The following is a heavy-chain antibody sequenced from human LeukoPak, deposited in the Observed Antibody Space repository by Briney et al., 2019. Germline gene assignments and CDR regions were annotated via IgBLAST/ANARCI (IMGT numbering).Heavy chain of an antibody. D-gene: IGHD4-17*01. J-gene: IGHJ6*03. CDR3: ARWKVDSGYYYYYMDV. CDR2: IYYSGST. Sequence: SETLSLTCTVSGGSISSYYWSWIRQPPGKGLEWIGYIYYSGSTNYNPSLKSRVTISVDTSKNQFSLKLSSVTAADTALYYCARWKVDSGYYYYYMDVWGKGTTVTVSS. V-gene: IGHV4-59*01. CDR1: GGSISSYY.